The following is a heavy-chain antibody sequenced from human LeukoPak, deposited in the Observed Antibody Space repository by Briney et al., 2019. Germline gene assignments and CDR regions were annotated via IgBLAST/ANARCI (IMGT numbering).Heavy chain of an antibody. D-gene: IGHD3-3*01. CDR2: IKQDGSEK. CDR1: GFTFSSYS. Sequence: GGSLRLSCAASGFTFSSYSMNWVRQAPGKGLEWVANIKQDGSEKYYVDSVKGRFTISRDNAKNSLYLQMNSLRAEDTAVYYCARGLWSGYSLWYYYYYMDVWGKGTTVTVSS. V-gene: IGHV3-7*01. J-gene: IGHJ6*03. CDR3: ARGLWSGYSLWYYYYYMDV.